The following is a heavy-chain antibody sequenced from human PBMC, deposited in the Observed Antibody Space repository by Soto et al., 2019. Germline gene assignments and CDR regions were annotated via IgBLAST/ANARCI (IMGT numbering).Heavy chain of an antibody. CDR1: CGTIINLY. CDR2: IYYSGST. J-gene: IGHJ6*02. D-gene: IGHD2-21*02. CDR3: ASLCPCGGNSIFSYGMDV. V-gene: IGHV4-59*08. Sequence: SDPKPHTNTVFCGTIINLYWRWIRKPPRKGLEWIGYIYYSGSTNYNPSLKSRVTISVDTSKNQFSLKLSSVTAADTAVYYCASLCPCGGNSIFSYGMDVWGQGTTVTVSS.